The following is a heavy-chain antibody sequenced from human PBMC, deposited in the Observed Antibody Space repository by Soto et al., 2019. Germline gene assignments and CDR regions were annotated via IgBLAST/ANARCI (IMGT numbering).Heavy chain of an antibody. CDR2: IYYSGST. CDR1: GGSISSSSYY. V-gene: IGHV4-39*01. Sequence: PSETLSLTCTVSGGSISSSSYYWGWIRQPPGKGLEWIGSIYYSGSTYYNPPLKSRVTISVDTSKNQFSLKLSSVTAADTAVYYCARRSQKSTAYYYDSSGFRWFDPWGQGTLVTVSS. CDR3: ARRSQKSTAYYYDSSGFRWFDP. J-gene: IGHJ5*02. D-gene: IGHD3-22*01.